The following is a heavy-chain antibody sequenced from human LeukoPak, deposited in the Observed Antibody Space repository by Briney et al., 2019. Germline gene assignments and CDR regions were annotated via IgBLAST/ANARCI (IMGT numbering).Heavy chain of an antibody. D-gene: IGHD2-21*01. Sequence: GGSLRLSCAAFGFSLSSHGMHWVRQAPGKGLEWVAFIQDNERHIYYTDSVKGRFSISRDNSKNTVYLQMDSLRIEDTAVYYCANELWRGPTDAFDIWGRGTMVTVS. CDR1: GFSLSSHG. CDR2: IQDNERHI. CDR3: ANELWRGPTDAFDI. V-gene: IGHV3-30*02. J-gene: IGHJ3*02.